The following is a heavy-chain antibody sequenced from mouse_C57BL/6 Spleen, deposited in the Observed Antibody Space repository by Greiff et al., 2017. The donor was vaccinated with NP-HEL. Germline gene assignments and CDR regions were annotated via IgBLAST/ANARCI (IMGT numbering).Heavy chain of an antibody. V-gene: IGHV3-6*01. J-gene: IGHJ1*03. CDR2: ISYDGSN. CDR1: GYSITSGYY. CDR3: ARDYYYGSSHSYFDV. D-gene: IGHD1-1*01. Sequence: DVQLQESGPGLVKPSQSLSLTCSVTGYSITSGYYWNWIRQFPGNKLEWMGYISYDGSNNYNPSLKNRISITRDTSKNQFFLKLNSVTTEDTATYYCARDYYYGSSHSYFDVWGTGTTVTVSS.